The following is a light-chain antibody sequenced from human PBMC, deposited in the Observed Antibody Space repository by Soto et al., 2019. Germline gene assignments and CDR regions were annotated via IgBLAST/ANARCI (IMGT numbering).Light chain of an antibody. CDR1: HSITTW. V-gene: IGKV1-5*01. J-gene: IGKJ2*01. CDR3: QQYNSYPHT. CDR2: DVS. Sequence: DLQMSQSPSTLSASAGDRVTITCGASHSITTWLAWYQQKAGKAPKLLMYDVSTLESGVPSRFSGSGSGKAFTLTISRLQPDDSATYYCQQYNSYPHTFGQGTKVDIX.